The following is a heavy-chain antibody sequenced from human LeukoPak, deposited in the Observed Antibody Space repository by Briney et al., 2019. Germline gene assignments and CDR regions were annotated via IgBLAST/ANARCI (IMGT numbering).Heavy chain of an antibody. CDR3: ARDNDNYGDYSCAY. J-gene: IGHJ4*02. D-gene: IGHD4-17*01. CDR1: GYTFTSYD. Sequence: GASVKVSCKASGYTFTSYDINWVRQAPGQGLEWMGWMNANSGNTGYAQKFQGRLTMTRNPSTSTAYMELSSLRSDDTAVYYCARDNDNYGDYSCAYWGQGTLVTVSS. V-gene: IGHV1-8*01. CDR2: MNANSGNT.